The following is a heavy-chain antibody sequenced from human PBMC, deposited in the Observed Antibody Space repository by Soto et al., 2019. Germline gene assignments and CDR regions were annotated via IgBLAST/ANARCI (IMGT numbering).Heavy chain of an antibody. J-gene: IGHJ4*02. CDR2: ISRSGTT. Sequence: QVQLQQWGAGLLKPSETLSLSCAVYGGSFNDNYYTWFRQPPGKGLEWIGEISRSGTTKYIPSLKSRSTISFDTSKNQVSLKVTSVTAADTAVYYCATSLWFGTQPELWGQGALVTVSS. V-gene: IGHV4-34*01. CDR3: ATSLWFGTQPEL. D-gene: IGHD3-10*01. CDR1: GGSFNDNY.